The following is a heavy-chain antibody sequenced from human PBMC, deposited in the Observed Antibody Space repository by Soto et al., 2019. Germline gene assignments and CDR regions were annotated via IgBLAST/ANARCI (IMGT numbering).Heavy chain of an antibody. CDR2: IYHSGST. Sequence: GPGPSVSSETLSLTCAVYGGSISSNKWWSWVRQPPGKGLEWIGEIYHSGSTNYNPSLKSRVTISLDKSKNQFSLKLTSVTAADSAVYYCARDDHIVVVPTSLGAMDVWGQGTTVTVSS. D-gene: IGHD2-2*01. V-gene: IGHV4-4*02. J-gene: IGHJ6*02. CDR1: GGSISSNKW. CDR3: ARDDHIVVVPTSLGAMDV.